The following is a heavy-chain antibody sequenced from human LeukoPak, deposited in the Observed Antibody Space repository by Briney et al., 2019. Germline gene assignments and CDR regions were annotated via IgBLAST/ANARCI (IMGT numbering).Heavy chain of an antibody. Sequence: SVKVSCKASGYTFTGYYLHWVRQAPGQGLEWMGRIIAILDTAHYAQKFQGRFTITADKSTTTVYMELSSLRSDDTAVYYCVRSGYDYDWFDPWGQGTLVTVSS. J-gene: IGHJ5*02. CDR2: IIAILDTA. V-gene: IGHV1-69*08. CDR3: VRSGYDYDWFDP. D-gene: IGHD5-12*01. CDR1: GYTFTGYY.